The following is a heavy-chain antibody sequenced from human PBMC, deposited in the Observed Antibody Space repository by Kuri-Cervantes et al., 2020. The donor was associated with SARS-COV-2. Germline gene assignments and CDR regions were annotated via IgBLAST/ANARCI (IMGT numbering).Heavy chain of an antibody. CDR3: ARECTLECLDAFDI. CDR2: ISYDGSNK. V-gene: IGHV3-30*03. Sequence: GESLRLSCAASGFTFSSYSMNWVRQAPGKGLEWVAVISYDGSNKYYADSVKGRFTISRDNSKNTLYLQMNSLRAEDTAVYYCARECTLECLDAFDIWGQGTMVTVSS. CDR1: GFTFSSYS. D-gene: IGHD5/OR15-5a*01. J-gene: IGHJ3*02.